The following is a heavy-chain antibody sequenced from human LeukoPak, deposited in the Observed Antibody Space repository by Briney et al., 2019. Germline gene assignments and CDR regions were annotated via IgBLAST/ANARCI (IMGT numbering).Heavy chain of an antibody. CDR1: GFTFSSYA. CDR2: ISYDGSNK. D-gene: IGHD2-2*01. CDR3: ARKAPVVPAAMGPFDY. Sequence: PGGSLRLSCAASGFTFSSYAMHWVRQAPGKGLEWVAVISYDGSNKYYADSVKGRFTISRDNSKNTLYLQMNSLREEDTAVFYCARKAPVVPAAMGPFDYWGQGTLVTVSS. J-gene: IGHJ4*02. V-gene: IGHV3-30-3*01.